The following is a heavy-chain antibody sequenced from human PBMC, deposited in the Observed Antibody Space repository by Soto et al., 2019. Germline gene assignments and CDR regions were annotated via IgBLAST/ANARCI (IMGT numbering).Heavy chain of an antibody. CDR1: GGAFNNYI. Sequence: QVQLVQSGAEVKKPGSSVKVSCKASGGAFNNYIFDWVRQAPGQGLEWMGGIIPMFGTPKYAQTFQDRITISADVSTGTAYMELTSLRFDDTAIYYCARGRDQSPVGVYFDSWGEGTRVTVSS. CDR2: IIPMFGTP. CDR3: ARGRDQSPVGVYFDS. V-gene: IGHV1-69*01. D-gene: IGHD1-26*01. J-gene: IGHJ4*02.